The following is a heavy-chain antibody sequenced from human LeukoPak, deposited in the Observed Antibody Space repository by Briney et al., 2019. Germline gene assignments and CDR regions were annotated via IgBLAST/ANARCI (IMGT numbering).Heavy chain of an antibody. D-gene: IGHD5-18*01. CDR1: GGSISSGSYY. V-gene: IGHV4-61*02. Sequence: SETLSLTCTVSGGSISSGSYYWSWIRQPAGKGLEWIGRIYTSGSTNYNPSLKSRVTISVDTSKNQFSLKLGSVTAADTAVYYCARGNVDTAMVTGYYYYYGMDVWGQGTTVTVSS. CDR2: IYTSGST. J-gene: IGHJ6*02. CDR3: ARGNVDTAMVTGYYYYYGMDV.